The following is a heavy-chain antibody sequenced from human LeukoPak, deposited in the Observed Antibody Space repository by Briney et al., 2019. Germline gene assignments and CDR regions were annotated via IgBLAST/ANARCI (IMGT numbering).Heavy chain of an antibody. Sequence: GGSLRLSCAASGFTFSNTWMPWVRQAPGKGLEWVANIKQDGSTRHYVDSVKGRFTISRDNAKKSLSLQMNSLRAKDTAVYYGARDQTGSLDYWGQGTLVTVSS. V-gene: IGHV3-7*01. CDR3: ARDQTGSLDY. D-gene: IGHD1-26*01. J-gene: IGHJ4*02. CDR1: GFTFSNTW. CDR2: IKQDGSTR.